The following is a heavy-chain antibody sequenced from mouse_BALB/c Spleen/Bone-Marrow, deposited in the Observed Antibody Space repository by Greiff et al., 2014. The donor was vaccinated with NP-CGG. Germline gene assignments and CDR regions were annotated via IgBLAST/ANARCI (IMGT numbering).Heavy chain of an antibody. Sequence: EVQLQQSGAELVKPGASVKLSCTASDFNIKDTYMHWVKQRPEQGLEWIGRIDPANGNTKYDPKFQGKATITADTSSNTAYLQLSSLTSEDTAVYYCARYGNYCYAMDYWGQGTSVTVSS. D-gene: IGHD2-1*01. CDR2: IDPANGNT. CDR3: ARYGNYCYAMDY. V-gene: IGHV14-3*02. CDR1: DFNIKDTY. J-gene: IGHJ4*01.